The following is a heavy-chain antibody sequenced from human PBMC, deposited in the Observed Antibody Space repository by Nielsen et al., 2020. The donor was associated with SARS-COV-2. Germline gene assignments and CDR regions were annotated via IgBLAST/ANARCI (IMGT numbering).Heavy chain of an antibody. CDR1: GYTFTGYY. J-gene: IGHJ4*02. V-gene: IGHV1-2*04. Sequence: ASVKVSCKASGYTFTGYYMHWVRQAPGQGLEWMGWINPNSGGTNYAQKFQGWVTMTRDTSISTAYMELSSLRSEDTAVYYCACRVGHCSGGSCYDPTDYWGQGTLVTVSS. CDR3: ACRVGHCSGGSCYDPTDY. CDR2: INPNSGGT. D-gene: IGHD2-15*01.